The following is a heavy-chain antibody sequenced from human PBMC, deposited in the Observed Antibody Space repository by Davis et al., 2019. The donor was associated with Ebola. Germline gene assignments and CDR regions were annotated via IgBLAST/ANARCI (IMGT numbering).Heavy chain of an antibody. CDR2: IYSGGST. D-gene: IGHD6-13*01. J-gene: IGHJ3*02. Sequence: GGSLRLSCAASGFTVSSNYMSWVRQAPGKGLEWVSVIYSGGSTYYADSVKGRFTISRDNSKNTLYLQMNCLRAEDTAVYYCARGGGIAAAGAVGWDAFDIWGQGTMVTVSS. V-gene: IGHV3-53*01. CDR1: GFTVSSNY. CDR3: ARGGGIAAAGAVGWDAFDI.